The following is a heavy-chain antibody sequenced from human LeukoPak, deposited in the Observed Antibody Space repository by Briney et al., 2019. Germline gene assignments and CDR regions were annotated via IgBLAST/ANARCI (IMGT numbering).Heavy chain of an antibody. CDR1: GFTFSSYT. D-gene: IGHD5-12*01. J-gene: IGHJ4*02. CDR2: IDSGSSYI. V-gene: IGHV3-21*06. Sequence: PGGSLRLSCAASGFTFSSYTVNWVRQAPGKGLEWVSSIDSGSSYIQYADSVKGRFTISRDNAKNSLYLQMNSLRAEDTAVYYCAREGAKRGYSGYDAMYWGQGTLVIVSS. CDR3: AREGAKRGYSGYDAMY.